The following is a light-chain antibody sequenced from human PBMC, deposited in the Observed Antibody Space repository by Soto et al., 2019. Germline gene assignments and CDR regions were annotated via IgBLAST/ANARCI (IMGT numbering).Light chain of an antibody. CDR2: DAS. Sequence: IVLTQSPATMSSSPGERATLSCGASERVSSSYVAWYQMKAGLAPRLLIHDASTRDSGIPDRFRGSKSGTDFTLTIRGLEAEDAAPYYCQQYGSSPITFGQGTRLEIK. CDR3: QQYGSSPIT. CDR1: ERVSSSY. V-gene: IGKV3D-20*01. J-gene: IGKJ5*01.